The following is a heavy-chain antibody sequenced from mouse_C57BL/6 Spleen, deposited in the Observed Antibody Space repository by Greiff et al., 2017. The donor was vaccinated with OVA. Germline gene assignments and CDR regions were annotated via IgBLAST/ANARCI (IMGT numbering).Heavy chain of an antibody. V-gene: IGHV1-50*01. D-gene: IGHD1-1*01. CDR3: ARGSYGRAGFAY. CDR2: IDPSDSYT. J-gene: IGHJ3*01. Sequence: QVQLQQPGAELVKPGASVKLSCKASGYTFTSYWMQWVKQRPGQGLEWIGEIDPSDSYTNYNQKFKGKATLTVDTSSSTAYMQLSSLTSEDSAVYYCARGSYGRAGFAYWGQGTLVTVAA. CDR1: GYTFTSYW.